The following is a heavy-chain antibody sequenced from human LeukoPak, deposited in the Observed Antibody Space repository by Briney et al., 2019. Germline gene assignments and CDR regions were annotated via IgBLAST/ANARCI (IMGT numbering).Heavy chain of an antibody. Sequence: GGSLRLSCAASGFTFSSYWMHWVRQAPGKGLVWVSRINSDGSSTSYADSVKGRFTISRDNAKNTLYLQMNSLRAEDTAVYYCARADGDDDAFDIWGQGTMVTVSS. V-gene: IGHV3-74*01. J-gene: IGHJ3*02. D-gene: IGHD4-17*01. CDR2: INSDGSST. CDR3: ARADGDDDAFDI. CDR1: GFTFSSYW.